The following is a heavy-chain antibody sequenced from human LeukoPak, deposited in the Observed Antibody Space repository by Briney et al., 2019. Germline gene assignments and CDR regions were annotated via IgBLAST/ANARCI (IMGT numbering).Heavy chain of an antibody. CDR3: VTYYGSGGHLEY. CDR2: IKQDGSET. Sequence: PGGSLRLSCAVSGFTFSSYWMSWVRQAPGKGLEWVANIKQDGSETYYVDSVKGRFTISRDNAKNSLYLQMNGLRAEDTAVYYCVTYYGSGGHLEYWGQGTQVTVSS. V-gene: IGHV3-7*01. J-gene: IGHJ4*02. D-gene: IGHD3-10*01. CDR1: GFTFSSYW.